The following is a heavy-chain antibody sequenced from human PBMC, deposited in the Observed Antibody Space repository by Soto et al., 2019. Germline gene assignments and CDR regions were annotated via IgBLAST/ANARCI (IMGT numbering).Heavy chain of an antibody. J-gene: IGHJ4*02. CDR2: IRQDGTET. V-gene: IGHV3-7*03. CDR1: GFTFSTYW. Sequence: EAQLVESGGGLVQPGGSLRLSCAASGFTFSTYWMNWVRQAPGMGLEWLAIIRQDGTETHYVDSVKGRFTISRDNTKNSLFLQMNYLIADDTAVYYCVGGAGWELDYWGQGTLVTVSS. CDR3: VGGAGWELDY. D-gene: IGHD1-26*01.